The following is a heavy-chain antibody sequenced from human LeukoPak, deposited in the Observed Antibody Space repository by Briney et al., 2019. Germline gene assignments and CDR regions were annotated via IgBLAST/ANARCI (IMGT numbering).Heavy chain of an antibody. D-gene: IGHD3-10*01. V-gene: IGHV3-11*05. J-gene: IGHJ4*02. Sequence: GGSLRLSCAASGFTFSDYYMSWIRQAPGKGLEWVSYISSSSSYTTYADSVKGRFTTSRDNAKNSLYLQMNSLRAEDAAVYYCARALGVYGSGNYYFDYRGQGTLVTVSS. CDR3: ARALGVYGSGNYYFDY. CDR1: GFTFSDYY. CDR2: ISSSSSYT.